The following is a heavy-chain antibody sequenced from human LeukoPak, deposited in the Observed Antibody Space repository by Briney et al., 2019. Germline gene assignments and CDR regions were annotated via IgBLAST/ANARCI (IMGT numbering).Heavy chain of an antibody. CDR2: IKKDGSEK. CDR3: ARVLGYCSGGSCYGSDAFDI. J-gene: IGHJ3*02. CDR1: GFTFSSFW. Sequence: GGSLRLSCAASGFTFSSFWMSWVRQAPGKGLEWVANIKKDGSEKYYVDSVKGRFTISRDNAKTSLYLQMNSLRAEDTAVYYCARVLGYCSGGSCYGSDAFDIWGQGTMVTVSS. D-gene: IGHD2-15*01. V-gene: IGHV3-7*01.